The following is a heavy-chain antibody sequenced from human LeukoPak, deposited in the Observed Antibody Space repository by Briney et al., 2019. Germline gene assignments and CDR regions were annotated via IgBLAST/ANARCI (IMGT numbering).Heavy chain of an antibody. CDR3: ARANPLYCSSTTCLFDY. CDR2: INPNSGDT. Sequence: ASVKVSCKASGYTFNGHYMHRGRQAPGQGVGVMGWINPNSGDTNYAQKFQGRVTMTRDTSISTAHMELSRLRSDDTAVYYCARANPLYCSSTTCLFDYWGQGTLVTVSS. J-gene: IGHJ4*02. CDR1: GYTFNGHY. D-gene: IGHD2-2*01. V-gene: IGHV1-2*02.